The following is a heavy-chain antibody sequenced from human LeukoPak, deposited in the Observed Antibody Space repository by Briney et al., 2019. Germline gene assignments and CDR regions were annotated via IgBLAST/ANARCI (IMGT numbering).Heavy chain of an antibody. Sequence: SQTLSLTCALSGDSVSRNITAWHWLRQPPSGGLEWLGRTYYRSKLYHDYAVSVKSRITINPDTSKNQFSLQLNSVTPEDTAVYYCARGYYMDVWGKGTTVTVSS. J-gene: IGHJ6*03. CDR3: ARGYYMDV. CDR2: TYYRSKLYH. D-gene: IGHD3-10*01. CDR1: GDSVSRNITA. V-gene: IGHV6-1*01.